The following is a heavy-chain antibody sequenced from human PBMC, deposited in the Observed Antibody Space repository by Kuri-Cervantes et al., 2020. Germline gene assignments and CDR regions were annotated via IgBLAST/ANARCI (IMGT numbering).Heavy chain of an antibody. CDR1: GYSISSGYY. CDR2: IYHSGST. V-gene: IGHV4-38-2*02. D-gene: IGHD2-2*01. Sequence: SETLSLTCTVSGYSISSGYYWGWIRQPPGKGLEWIGSIYHSGSTYYNPSLKSRVTISVDTSKNQFSLKLSSVTAADTAVYYCARVYCSSTSCLYYFDYWGQGTLVTVSS. J-gene: IGHJ4*02. CDR3: ARVYCSSTSCLYYFDY.